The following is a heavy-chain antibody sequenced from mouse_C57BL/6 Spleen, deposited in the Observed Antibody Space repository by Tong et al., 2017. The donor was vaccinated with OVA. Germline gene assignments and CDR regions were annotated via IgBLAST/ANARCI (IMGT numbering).Heavy chain of an antibody. CDR3: ARGYWNYFDY. CDR1: GFTFSDYG. J-gene: IGHJ2*01. D-gene: IGHD2-3*01. CDR2: ISSGSSTI. Sequence: EVQLQESGGGLVKPGGSLKLSCAASGFTFSDYGMHWVRQAPEKGLEWVAYISSGSSTIYYADTVKGRFTISRDNAKNTLFLQMTSLRSEDTAMYYCARGYWNYFDYWGQGTTLTVSS. V-gene: IGHV5-17*01.